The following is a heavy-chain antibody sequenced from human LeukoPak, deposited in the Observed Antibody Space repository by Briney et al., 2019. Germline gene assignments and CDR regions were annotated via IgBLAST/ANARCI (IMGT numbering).Heavy chain of an antibody. CDR2: ISYVGSNK. J-gene: IGHJ3*02. CDR1: GFTFSSYG. Sequence: GRCLGLSCAASGFTFSSYGMHWVRQASGKGLEWGAVISYVGSNKYYADSVKGRFAISRDKSKNTLHLQMNSLRAEDAAVYFCAREASSGLGAFDIWGQGTMVTVSS. V-gene: IGHV3-30*03. CDR3: AREASSGLGAFDI. D-gene: IGHD3-22*01.